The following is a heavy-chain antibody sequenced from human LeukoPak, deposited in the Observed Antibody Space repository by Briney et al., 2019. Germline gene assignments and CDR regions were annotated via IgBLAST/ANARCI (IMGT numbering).Heavy chain of an antibody. V-gene: IGHV4-34*01. CDR1: GGSFRGYY. CDR3: ARGSKMLGYNWFDP. J-gene: IGHJ5*02. Sequence: SETLSLTCAVYGGSFRGYYWNWIRQPTGKGLEWIGEINHSGSTNYIPSLKSRVTISVDTSKNQFSLKLSSVTAADTAVYYCARGSKMLGYNWFDPWGQGTLVTVSS. CDR2: INHSGST. D-gene: IGHD1-26*01.